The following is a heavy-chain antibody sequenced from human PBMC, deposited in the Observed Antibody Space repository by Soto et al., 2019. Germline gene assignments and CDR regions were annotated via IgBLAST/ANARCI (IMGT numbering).Heavy chain of an antibody. J-gene: IGHJ4*02. Sequence: GGSLRLSCAASGFTFSSYGMHWVRQAPGKGLEWVAVIWYDGSNKYYADSVKGRFTISRDNSKNTLYLQMNSLRAEDTAVYYCARERDYVWGSYRASLGYWGQGTLVTSPQ. D-gene: IGHD3-16*02. V-gene: IGHV3-33*01. CDR1: GFTFSSYG. CDR3: ARERDYVWGSYRASLGY. CDR2: IWYDGSNK.